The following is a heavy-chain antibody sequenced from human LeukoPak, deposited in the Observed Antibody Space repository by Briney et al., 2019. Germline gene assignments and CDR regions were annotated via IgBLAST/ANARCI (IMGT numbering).Heavy chain of an antibody. V-gene: IGHV3-7*03. CDR1: GFTFSTYW. CDR3: AKCYDSSGRPFDY. J-gene: IGHJ4*02. CDR2: IKQDGSEK. D-gene: IGHD3-22*01. Sequence: PGGSLRLSCAASGFTFSTYWMSWVRQAPGKGLEWVANIKQDGSEKYYVDSVKGRFTISRDNAKNTLYLQMNSLRAEDTAVYYCAKCYDSSGRPFDYWGQGTLVTVSS.